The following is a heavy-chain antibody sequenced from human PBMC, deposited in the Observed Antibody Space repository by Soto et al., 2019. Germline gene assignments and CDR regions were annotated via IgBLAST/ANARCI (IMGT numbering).Heavy chain of an antibody. CDR3: VVALVRLVGFAS. J-gene: IGHJ4*02. V-gene: IGHV4-34*01. CDR1: SESLSGYY. CDR2: IDGSGNT. Sequence: QVQLQQWGAGLLKPSETLSLTCAVNSESLSGYYWSWIRQSPGKGLEWIGEIDGSGNTNYSPSLRSRVARSVDTSKNHFSLNLISVSAADTDAYYCVVALVRLVGFASGGQGTLVTVSS. D-gene: IGHD1-26*01.